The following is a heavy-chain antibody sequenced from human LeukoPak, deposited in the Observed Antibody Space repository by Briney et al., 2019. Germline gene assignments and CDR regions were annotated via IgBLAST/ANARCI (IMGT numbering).Heavy chain of an antibody. CDR3: ARTSYY. D-gene: IGHD1-14*01. J-gene: IGHJ4*02. V-gene: IGHV3-23*01. Sequence: GGSLRLSCAASGITLSNYGMSWVRQAPGKGLEWVAGISGSGGSTNYADSVKGRFTISRDNPKNTLYLQMNSLRAEDTAVYYCARTSYYWGQGTLVTVSS. CDR2: ISGSGGST. CDR1: GITLSNYG.